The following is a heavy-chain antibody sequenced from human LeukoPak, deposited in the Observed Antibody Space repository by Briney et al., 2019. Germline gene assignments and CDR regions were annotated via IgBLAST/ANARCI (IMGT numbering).Heavy chain of an antibody. D-gene: IGHD3-10*01. V-gene: IGHV3-23*01. CDR2: ISGSGGST. Sequence: GGSLRLSCAASGFTFSSYAMSWVRQAPGKGLEWVPAISGSGGSTYYADSVKGRFTISRDNSKNTLYLQMNSLRAEDTAVYYCAKQSGAPMVRGTKNWFDPWGQGTLVTVSS. J-gene: IGHJ5*02. CDR3: AKQSGAPMVRGTKNWFDP. CDR1: GFTFSSYA.